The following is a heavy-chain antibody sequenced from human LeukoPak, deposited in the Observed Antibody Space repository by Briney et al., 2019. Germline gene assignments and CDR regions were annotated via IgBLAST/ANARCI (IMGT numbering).Heavy chain of an antibody. D-gene: IGHD6-13*01. CDR3: ARDGQQLVSHY. CDR1: GFTFSSYR. Sequence: GGSLRLSCAASGFTFSSYRMNWVRQAPGKGLEWVSSISSSSSYIYYADSVKGRFTISRDNAKNSLYLQMNSLRAEDTAVYYCARDGQQLVSHYWGQGTLATVSS. V-gene: IGHV3-21*01. CDR2: ISSSSSYI. J-gene: IGHJ4*02.